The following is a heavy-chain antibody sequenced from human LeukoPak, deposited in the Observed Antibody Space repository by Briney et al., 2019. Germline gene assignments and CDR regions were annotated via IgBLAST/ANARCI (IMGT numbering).Heavy chain of an antibody. D-gene: IGHD3-22*01. Sequence: PSQTLSLTCTVSGGSISSADYYWSWIRQPPGKGLEWIGYIYYSGNPYYNPTLKSRVTMSVDTFNKQFSLNLSSVTASDTAVYYCARDRRFGDSRFDYWGQGIMVTVSS. CDR2: IYYSGNP. J-gene: IGHJ4*02. CDR3: ARDRRFGDSRFDY. CDR1: GGSISSADYY. V-gene: IGHV4-30-4*01.